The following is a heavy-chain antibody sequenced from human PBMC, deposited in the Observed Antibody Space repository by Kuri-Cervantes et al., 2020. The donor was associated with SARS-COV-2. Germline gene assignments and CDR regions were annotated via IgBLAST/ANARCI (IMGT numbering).Heavy chain of an antibody. D-gene: IGHD3-10*01. CDR2: IYYSGST. CDR1: GGSISSYY. CDR3: ARDLLQSGSGSYYYGMDV. V-gene: IGHV4-59*12. J-gene: IGHJ6*02. Sequence: SETLSLTCTVSGGSISSYYWSWIRQPPGKGLEWIGYIYYSGSTNYNPSLKSRVTISVDTSKNQFSLKLSSVTAADTAVYYCARDLLQSGSGSYYYGMDVWGQGNTVHVAS.